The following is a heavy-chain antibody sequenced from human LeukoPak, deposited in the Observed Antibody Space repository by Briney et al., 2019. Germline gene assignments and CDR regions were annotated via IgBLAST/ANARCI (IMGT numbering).Heavy chain of an antibody. J-gene: IGHJ5*01. CDR3: ARDNGGWFDS. CDR1: EFIFSDYW. CDR2: IKQGGREE. V-gene: IGHV3-7*03. D-gene: IGHD3-10*01. Sequence: GGSLRLSCVASEFIFSDYWMSWVRQAPGKGREWGANIKQGGREEKYVGSVKGRFAISRDDAKSTLYLQMDSLSGDDTAVYYCARDNGGWFDSWGRGTLVTVSS.